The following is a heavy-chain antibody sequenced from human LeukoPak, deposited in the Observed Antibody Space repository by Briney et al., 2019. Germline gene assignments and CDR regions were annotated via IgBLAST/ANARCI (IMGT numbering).Heavy chain of an antibody. Sequence: ASVKVSCKASGYTFTSDAMNWVRQSPGQGLEWMGWINNNTGNPTYAQGFTERFVVSLDTSVSTAYLQISSLKTDDTAMYYCARVGYDGSGFYYVDYWGQGTLVTVSS. D-gene: IGHD3-22*01. J-gene: IGHJ4*02. V-gene: IGHV7-4-1*02. CDR1: GYTFTSDA. CDR3: ARVGYDGSGFYYVDY. CDR2: INNNTGNP.